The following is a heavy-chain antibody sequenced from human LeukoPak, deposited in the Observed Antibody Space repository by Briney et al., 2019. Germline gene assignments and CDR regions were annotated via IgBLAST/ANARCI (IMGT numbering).Heavy chain of an antibody. D-gene: IGHD2-15*01. CDR2: IYYSGST. V-gene: IGHV4-39*02. CDR3: ARDGNGSRAFDF. CDR1: GGSISSGYYY. Sequence: PSETLSLTCSVSGGSISSGYYYWGWIRQPPGKGLEWIGSIYYSGSTFYNPSLKSRVTVSVDTSKNQFSLNVNSVTAADTAVYYCARDGNGSRAFDFWGQGTLVTVFS. J-gene: IGHJ4*02.